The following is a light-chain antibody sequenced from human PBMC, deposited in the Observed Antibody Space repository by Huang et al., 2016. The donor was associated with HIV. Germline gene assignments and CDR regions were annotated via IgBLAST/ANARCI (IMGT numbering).Light chain of an antibody. CDR1: QPLLSTANNQSY. Sequence: DIVMTQSPGSLTVSLGERASINCTSSQPLLSTANNQSYLAWYQQKPRQPPKALIYWAANRESGVPERFRGSGSGTDFTLTISSLQAEDVALYYCQQYYSASITFGQGTRVEI. V-gene: IGKV4-1*01. J-gene: IGKJ5*01. CDR3: QQYYSASIT. CDR2: WAA.